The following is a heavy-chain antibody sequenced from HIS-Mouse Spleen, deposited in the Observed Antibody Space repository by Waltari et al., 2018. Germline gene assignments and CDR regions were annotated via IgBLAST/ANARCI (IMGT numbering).Heavy chain of an antibody. CDR2: IYYSGRT. CDR1: GGSLSSSSYY. CDR3: AREIPYSSSWYDWYFDL. J-gene: IGHJ2*01. V-gene: IGHV4-39*07. D-gene: IGHD6-13*01. Sequence: QLQLQESRPGLVKPSETLSLTSTGSGGSLSSSSYYWGWIRQPPGKGLEWIGSIYYSGRTYYNPSLKSRVTISVDTSKNQFSLKLSSVTAADTAVYYCAREIPYSSSWYDWYFDLWGRGTLVTVSS.